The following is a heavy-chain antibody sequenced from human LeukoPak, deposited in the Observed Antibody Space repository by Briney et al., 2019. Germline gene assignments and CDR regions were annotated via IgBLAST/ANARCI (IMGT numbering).Heavy chain of an antibody. V-gene: IGHV3-23*01. CDR3: AKAPGIRGGATFYFDY. Sequence: GGSLRLAWAAAGFTFSSDAVSWVRQAAGKGLEWVTAIGVSCGSTYYADSVKGRFTISRHNSKNTLYLQMNSLRAEDTAVYYCAKAPGIRGGATFYFDYWGQGTLVTVSS. CDR1: GFTFSSDA. J-gene: IGHJ4*02. D-gene: IGHD1-26*01. CDR2: IGVSCGST.